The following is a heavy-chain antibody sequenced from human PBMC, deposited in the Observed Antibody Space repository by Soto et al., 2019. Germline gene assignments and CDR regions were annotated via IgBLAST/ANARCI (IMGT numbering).Heavy chain of an antibody. D-gene: IGHD3-16*02. CDR1: GYTFTGYY. Sequence: ASVKVSYKASGYTFTGYYMHWVRQAPGQGLEWMGWINPNSGGTNYAQKFQGWVTMTRDTSISTAYMELSRLRSDDTAVYYCARDHRTPSRYDDVSGSYPGIYWGQGTLVTVSS. J-gene: IGHJ4*02. CDR3: ARDHRTPSRYDDVSGSYPGIY. CDR2: INPNSGGT. V-gene: IGHV1-2*04.